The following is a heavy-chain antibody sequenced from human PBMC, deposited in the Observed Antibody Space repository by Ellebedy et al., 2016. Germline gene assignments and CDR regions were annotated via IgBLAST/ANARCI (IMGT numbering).Heavy chain of an antibody. V-gene: IGHV4-61*03. CDR1: GGSLINGGAY. Sequence: SETLSLXXIVSGGSLINGGAYWTWIRQPPGRGLEWIGYVYHSGSTKLNPSLKSRVTMSVDTSKNHFSLKLNSVNAADTAVYYCARGLYFDSSGYYYWFDPWGQGILVTVSS. CDR2: VYHSGST. CDR3: ARGLYFDSSGYYYWFDP. D-gene: IGHD3-22*01. J-gene: IGHJ5*01.